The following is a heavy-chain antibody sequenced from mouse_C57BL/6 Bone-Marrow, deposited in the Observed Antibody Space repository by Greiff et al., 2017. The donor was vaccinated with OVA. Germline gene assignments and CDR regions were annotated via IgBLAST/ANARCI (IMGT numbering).Heavy chain of an antibody. Sequence: QVQLKQSGAELVRPGASVTLSCKASGYTFTDYEMHWVKQTPVHGLEWIGAIDPETGGTAYNQKFQGKAILTADKSSSTAYMELRSLTSEDSAVYYCTRSYSNYGDFDYWGQGTTLTVSS. V-gene: IGHV1-15*01. CDR1: GYTFTDYE. J-gene: IGHJ2*01. CDR2: IDPETGGT. D-gene: IGHD2-5*01. CDR3: TRSYSNYGDFDY.